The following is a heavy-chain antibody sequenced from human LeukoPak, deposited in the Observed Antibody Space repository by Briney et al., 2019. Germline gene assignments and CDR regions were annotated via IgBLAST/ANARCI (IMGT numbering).Heavy chain of an antibody. V-gene: IGHV1-69*13. CDR2: IIPIFGTA. CDR3: ARGSGYSSSWPAPNYYYYMDV. Sequence: ASVKVSCKASGYTFTSYGISWVRQAPGQGLEWMGVIIPIFGTANYAQKFQGRVTITADESTSTAYMELSSLRSEDTAVYYCARGSGYSSSWPAPNYYYYMDVWGKGTTVTISS. D-gene: IGHD6-13*01. CDR1: GYTFTSYG. J-gene: IGHJ6*03.